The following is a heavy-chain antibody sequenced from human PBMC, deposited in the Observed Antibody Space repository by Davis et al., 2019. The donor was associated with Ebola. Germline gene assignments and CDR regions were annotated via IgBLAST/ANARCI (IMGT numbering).Heavy chain of an antibody. CDR2: IKQDGSEK. Sequence: GESLKISCAASGFTFSSYWMSWVRQAPGKGLEWVANIKQDGSEKYYADSVKGRFTISRDNSKNTLYLQMNSLRAEDTAVYYCARVSEKYGGYRYYYYGMDVWGQGTTVTVSS. CDR1: GFTFSSYW. D-gene: IGHD5-12*01. J-gene: IGHJ6*02. CDR3: ARVSEKYGGYRYYYYGMDV. V-gene: IGHV3-7*01.